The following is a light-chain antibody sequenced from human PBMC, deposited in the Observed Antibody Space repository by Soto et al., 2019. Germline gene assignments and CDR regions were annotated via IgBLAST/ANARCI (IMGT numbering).Light chain of an antibody. Sequence: EIGLTQSPGTLSLSPGERATLSCRASQSVSSSYLAWYQQRPGQAPRLLIYGASSMATGIPDRFSGSGSGTDFTLTISRLEPEDVAVYYCQQYCSSLFTFGPGTKVDIK. CDR1: QSVSSSY. CDR2: GAS. J-gene: IGKJ3*01. V-gene: IGKV3-20*01. CDR3: QQYCSSLFT.